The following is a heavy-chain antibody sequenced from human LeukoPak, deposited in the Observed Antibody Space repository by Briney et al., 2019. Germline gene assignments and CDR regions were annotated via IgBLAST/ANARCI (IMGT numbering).Heavy chain of an antibody. CDR1: GFTFNSYG. J-gene: IGHJ4*02. CDR2: IKEDGSVT. Sequence: GGSLRLSCAASGFTFNSYGMSWVRQAPGKGLEWVAAIKEDGSVTFYVDSVKGRFSISRDNSKNALYLQMNSLRAEDTAVYYCARYPLCFDYWGQGSLVTVSS. CDR3: ARYPLCFDY. V-gene: IGHV3-7*03.